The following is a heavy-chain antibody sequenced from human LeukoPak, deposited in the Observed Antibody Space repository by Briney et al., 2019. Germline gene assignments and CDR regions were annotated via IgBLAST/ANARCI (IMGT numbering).Heavy chain of an antibody. Sequence: SETLSLTCAVSGYSSSSGYYWGWIWQPPGKGLEWVGSISHSGSTYYNPSLKSRATISVDTSKSQFTLKLSSVPSADTAVYYCAGHRWELLYYFDYGGQGTLVTVSS. CDR3: AGHRWELLYYFDY. CDR1: GYSSSSGYY. D-gene: IGHD1-26*01. J-gene: IGHJ4*02. CDR2: ISHSGST. V-gene: IGHV4-38-2*01.